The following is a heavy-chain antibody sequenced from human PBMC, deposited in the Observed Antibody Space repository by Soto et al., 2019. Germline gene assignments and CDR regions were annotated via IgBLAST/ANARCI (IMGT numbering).Heavy chain of an antibody. CDR3: ARRGQISVGY. D-gene: IGHD2-15*01. CDR2: INHSRST. J-gene: IGHJ4*02. V-gene: IGHV4-34*01. CDR1: GGSFSGYY. Sequence: QVQLHQWGAGLLKPSETLSLICAVYGGSFSGYYWSWIRQPPGKGLEWIGEINHSRSTNYNPSLKSRVTISVDTSKNQFSLKLSSVTAADTAVYICARRGQISVGYWGQGTLVTVSS.